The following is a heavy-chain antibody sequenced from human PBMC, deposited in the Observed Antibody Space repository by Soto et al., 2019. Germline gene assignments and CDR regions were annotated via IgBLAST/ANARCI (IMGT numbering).Heavy chain of an antibody. Sequence: GESLKISCAASGFTFSSYAMSWVRQAPGKGLEWVSAISGSGGSTYYADSVKGRFTISRDNSKNTLYLQMNSLRAEDTAVYYCAKAIALSGWYDYWGQGTLVTVSS. J-gene: IGHJ4*02. V-gene: IGHV3-23*01. CDR1: GFTFSSYA. D-gene: IGHD6-19*01. CDR3: AKAIALSGWYDY. CDR2: ISGSGGST.